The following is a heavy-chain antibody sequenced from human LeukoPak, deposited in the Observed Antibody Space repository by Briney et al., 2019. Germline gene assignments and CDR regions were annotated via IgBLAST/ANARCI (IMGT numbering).Heavy chain of an antibody. V-gene: IGHV4-4*02. Sequence: SETLSLTCAVSGGSISSSNWWSWVRPPPGKGLEWIGEIYHSGSTNYNPSLKSRVTISVDTSKNQFSLKLSSVTAADTAVYYCARGGIAAAGRFASRYWGQGTLVTVSS. J-gene: IGHJ4*02. CDR2: IYHSGST. CDR1: GGSISSSNW. CDR3: ARGGIAAAGRFASRY. D-gene: IGHD6-13*01.